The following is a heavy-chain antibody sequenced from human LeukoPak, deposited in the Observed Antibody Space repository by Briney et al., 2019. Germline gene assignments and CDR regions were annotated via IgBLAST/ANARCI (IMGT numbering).Heavy chain of an antibody. CDR3: ARASRDYYYYYYMDV. J-gene: IGHJ6*03. D-gene: IGHD6-6*01. CDR2: INHSGST. V-gene: IGHV4-34*01. Sequence: SETLSLTCAVYGGSFSGYYWSWIRQPPGKGLEWIGEINHSGSTNYNPSLKSRVTISVDTSKNQFSLKLSSVTAADTAVYYCARASRDYYYYYYMDVWGKGTTVTVSS. CDR1: GGSFSGYY.